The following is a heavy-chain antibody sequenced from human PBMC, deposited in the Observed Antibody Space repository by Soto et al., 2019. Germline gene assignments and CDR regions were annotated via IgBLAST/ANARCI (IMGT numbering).Heavy chain of an antibody. CDR1: GGSISSYY. J-gene: IGHJ4*02. CDR3: ARDAGSGWYFFDY. V-gene: IGHV4-59*01. CDR2: IYYSGST. D-gene: IGHD6-19*01. Sequence: LSLTCTVSGGSISSYYWSWIRQPPGKGLEWIGYIYYSGSTNYNPSLKSRVTISVDMSKNQFSLKLSSVTAADTAVYYCARDAGSGWYFFDYWGQGTLVTVSS.